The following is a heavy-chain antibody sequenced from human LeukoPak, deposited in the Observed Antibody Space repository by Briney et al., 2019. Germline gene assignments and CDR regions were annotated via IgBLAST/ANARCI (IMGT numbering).Heavy chain of an antibody. CDR3: AKDAQSGPEPYFGY. J-gene: IGHJ4*02. CDR1: GFTFSSYG. CDR2: ISYDGSNK. Sequence: GRSLRLSCAASGFTFSSYGMHWVRQAPGKGLEWVAVISYDGSNKYYADSVKGRFTISRDNSKNTLYLQMNSLRAEDTAVYYCAKDAQSGPEPYFGYWGQGTLVTVSS. V-gene: IGHV3-30*18. D-gene: IGHD5-12*01.